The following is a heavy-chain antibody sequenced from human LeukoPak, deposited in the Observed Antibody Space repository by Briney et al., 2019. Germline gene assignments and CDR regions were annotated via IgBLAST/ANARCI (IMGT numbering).Heavy chain of an antibody. Sequence: GGSLRLSCVASGFTLSTYWMSWARQAPGKGLEWVASIKQDGSEKYYVDSVKGRFDISRDNAKNSLYLQMNSLGVEDTAVYYCARVDGIAVAPDDAFDVWGQGTMVTVSS. J-gene: IGHJ3*01. CDR1: GFTLSTYW. CDR3: ARVDGIAVAPDDAFDV. D-gene: IGHD6-19*01. CDR2: IKQDGSEK. V-gene: IGHV3-7*03.